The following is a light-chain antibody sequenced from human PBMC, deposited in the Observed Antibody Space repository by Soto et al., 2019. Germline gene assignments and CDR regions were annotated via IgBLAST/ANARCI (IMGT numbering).Light chain of an antibody. V-gene: IGKV3-20*01. CDR2: GAS. CDR1: QSVSSSY. Sequence: EIVVTQSPGTLSLSPGERATLSCRASQSVSSSYLAWYQQKPGQAPRLLIYGASSRATGIPDRFSGSGSGTDFTLTISRLEPEDFAVYYCQQYGLTFGQGTKVDIK. CDR3: QQYGLT. J-gene: IGKJ1*01.